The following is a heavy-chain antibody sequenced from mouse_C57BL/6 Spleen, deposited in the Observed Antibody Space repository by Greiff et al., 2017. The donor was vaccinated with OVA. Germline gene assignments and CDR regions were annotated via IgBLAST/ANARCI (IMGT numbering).Heavy chain of an antibody. CDR2: IYPGSGST. V-gene: IGHV1-55*01. D-gene: IGHD1-1*01. CDR3: AATVVDHWYMDD. CDR1: GYTFTSYW. J-gene: IGHJ1*03. Sequence: QVQLQQPGAELVKPGASVKMSCKASGYTFTSYWITWVKQRPGQGLEWIGDIYPGSGSTNYNEKFKSKATLTVDTSSSTAYMQLSSLTSEDSAVYYCAATVVDHWYMDDWGTGTTVTVSS.